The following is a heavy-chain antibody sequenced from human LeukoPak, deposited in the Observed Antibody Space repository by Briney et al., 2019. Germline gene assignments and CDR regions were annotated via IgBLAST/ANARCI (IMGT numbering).Heavy chain of an antibody. J-gene: IGHJ1*01. CDR1: GFTFSGSA. Sequence: GGSLRLSCAASGFTFSGSAMHWVRQASGKGLEWVGRIRSKANSYATVYAASVKGRFTISRDDSRNTLYLQMDSLKIEDTAVYYCTTDRYYDNSELQFQHWGQGTLVTVSS. D-gene: IGHD3-22*01. V-gene: IGHV3-73*01. CDR2: IRSKANSYAT. CDR3: TTDRYYDNSELQFQH.